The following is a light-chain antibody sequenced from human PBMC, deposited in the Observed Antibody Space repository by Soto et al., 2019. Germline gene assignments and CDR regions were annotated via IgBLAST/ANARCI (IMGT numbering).Light chain of an antibody. CDR2: YAS. CDR3: QQRSNWPT. V-gene: IGKV3-11*01. Sequence: EIVLTQSPATLSLSPGERATLSCRASQSVRGSLAWYQQKPGQAPRLLIYYASNRATGIPARFSGGGSGTDFTLTISSLEPEDFAVYYCQQRSNWPTFGPGTKVDIK. J-gene: IGKJ3*01. CDR1: QSVRGS.